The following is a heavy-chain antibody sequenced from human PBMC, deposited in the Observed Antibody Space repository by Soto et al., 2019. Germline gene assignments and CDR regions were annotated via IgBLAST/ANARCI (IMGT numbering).Heavy chain of an antibody. CDR3: ARGGRRYFDWYDY. D-gene: IGHD3-9*01. V-gene: IGHV4-59*12. CDR2: IYYSGST. CDR1: GDSISSYY. Sequence: PSETLSLTCTVSGDSISSYYWSWIRQPPGKGLEWIGYIYYSGSTNYNPSLKSRVTISVDRSKNQFSLKLSSVTAADTAVYYCARGGRRYFDWYDYWGQGTLVTVSS. J-gene: IGHJ4*02.